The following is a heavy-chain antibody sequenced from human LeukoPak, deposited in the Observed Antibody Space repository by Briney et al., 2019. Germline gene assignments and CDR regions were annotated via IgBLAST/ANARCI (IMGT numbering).Heavy chain of an antibody. V-gene: IGHV3-7*01. Sequence: GGSLRLSCAASGFTFSSYWMSWVRQAPGKGLEWVANIKQDGSEKYYVDSVKGRFTISRDNAKNSLYLQMNSLRAEDTAVYYCARVKVVTYLPGAFDIWGQGTMVTVSS. CDR2: IKQDGSEK. J-gene: IGHJ3*02. CDR3: ARVKVVTYLPGAFDI. D-gene: IGHD4-23*01. CDR1: GFTFSSYW.